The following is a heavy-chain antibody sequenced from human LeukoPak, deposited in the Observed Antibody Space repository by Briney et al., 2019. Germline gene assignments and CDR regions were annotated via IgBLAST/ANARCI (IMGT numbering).Heavy chain of an antibody. CDR1: GYTLTELS. Sequence: ASVKVSCKLSGYTLTELSMHWVRQAPGKGLEWMGGFDPEDGETMDAQKLQGRVTMTEDTSTDTAYMELSSLRSEDTAVYYCATFPSVGATTLLWFDPWGQGTLVTVSS. D-gene: IGHD1-26*01. J-gene: IGHJ5*02. CDR2: FDPEDGET. V-gene: IGHV1-24*01. CDR3: ATFPSVGATTLLWFDP.